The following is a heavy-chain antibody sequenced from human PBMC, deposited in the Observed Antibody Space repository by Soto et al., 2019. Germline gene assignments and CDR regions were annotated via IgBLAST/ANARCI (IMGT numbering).Heavy chain of an antibody. Sequence: SETLSLTCAVYGGSFSGYYWSWIRKPPGKGLEWIGEINHSGSTNYNPSLKSRVTISVDTSKNQFSLKLSSVTAADTAVYSCARRGSSSWYYFDYWGQGTLVTVSS. V-gene: IGHV4-34*01. D-gene: IGHD6-13*01. CDR1: GGSFSGYY. CDR2: INHSGST. J-gene: IGHJ4*02. CDR3: ARRGSSSWYYFDY.